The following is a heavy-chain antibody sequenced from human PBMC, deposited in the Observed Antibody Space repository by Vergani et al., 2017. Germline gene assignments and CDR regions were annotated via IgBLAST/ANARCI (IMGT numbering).Heavy chain of an antibody. D-gene: IGHD2-21*01. Sequence: QVRLEESGPGLVKPSEPRSFTCSVSGYPIGSGFYWAWTRQSPGGGLQWLTSIHNRGKTYSNPSLKSRVSVSLDTSKNRFSLNLTSVTATDTAVYYCARSQGDYWYFDLWGPGSLVTVSS. J-gene: IGHJ2*01. CDR1: GYPIGSGFY. V-gene: IGHV4-38-2*01. CDR2: IHNRGKT. CDR3: ARSQGDYWYFDL.